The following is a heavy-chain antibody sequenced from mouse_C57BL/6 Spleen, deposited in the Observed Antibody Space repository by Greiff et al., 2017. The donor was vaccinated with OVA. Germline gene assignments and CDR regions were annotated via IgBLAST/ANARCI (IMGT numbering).Heavy chain of an antibody. D-gene: IGHD1-1*01. CDR1: GFTFTTYA. V-gene: IGHV10-3*01. Sequence: EVKLVESGGGLVQPKGSLKLSCAASGFTFTTYAMHWVRQAPGKGLEWVARIRSKSSTYATYYADSVKARFTISRDDSQSILYLQKNYLKTDDTTMYYCVRDYGSIYYAMDYWGQGTSVTVSS. CDR3: VRDYGSIYYAMDY. J-gene: IGHJ4*01. CDR2: IRSKSSTYAT.